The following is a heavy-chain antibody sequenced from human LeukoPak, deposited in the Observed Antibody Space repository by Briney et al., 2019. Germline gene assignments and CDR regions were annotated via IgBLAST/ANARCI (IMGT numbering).Heavy chain of an antibody. D-gene: IGHD3-10*01. CDR2: MNPNSGNT. CDR1: GYTFTSYD. V-gene: IGHV1-8*01. CDR3: ARGLYYYGSGSYYYYYGMDV. Sequence: ASVKVSCKASGYTFTSYDINWVRQATGQGLEWMGWMNPNSGNTGYAQKFQGRVTMTRNTSISTAYMELSSLRSEDTAVYYCARGLYYYGSGSYYYYYGMDVWGQGTTVTVSS. J-gene: IGHJ6*02.